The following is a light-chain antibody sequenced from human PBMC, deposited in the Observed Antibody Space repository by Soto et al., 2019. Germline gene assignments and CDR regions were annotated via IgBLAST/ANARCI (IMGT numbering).Light chain of an antibody. CDR2: DTS. V-gene: IGKV3D-20*01. J-gene: IGKJ4*01. Sequence: DIVLTQSPATLSLSPGERATLSCGASQSITNNSLAWYQQKPGLAPRLVIYDTSKRAIGIPDRFSGSGSGTDFTLTISRLEPEDFAVYYCQQFGSLITFGGGTKVEIK. CDR1: QSITNNS. CDR3: QQFGSLIT.